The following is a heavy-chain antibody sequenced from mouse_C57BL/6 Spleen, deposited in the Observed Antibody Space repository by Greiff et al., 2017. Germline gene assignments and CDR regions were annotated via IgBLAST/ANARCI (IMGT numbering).Heavy chain of an antibody. Sequence: EVKLLESGGDLVKPGGSLKLSCAASGFTFSSYGMSWVRQTPDTRLEWVATISSGGSYTYYPDSVKGRFTISRDNAKNTLYLQMSSLKSEDTAMXYCARHIVTFDYWGQGTTLTVSS. CDR1: GFTFSSYG. D-gene: IGHD2-5*01. CDR3: ARHIVTFDY. J-gene: IGHJ2*01. CDR2: ISSGGSYT. V-gene: IGHV5-6*01.